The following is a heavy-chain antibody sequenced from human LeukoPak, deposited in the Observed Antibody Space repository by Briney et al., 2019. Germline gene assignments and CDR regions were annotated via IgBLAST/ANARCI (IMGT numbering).Heavy chain of an antibody. CDR3: ARVVRNYFDY. CDR2: TYYRSKWNY. CDR1: GDSVSSNSAA. V-gene: IGHV6-1*01. Sequence: SQTLSLTCAISGDSVSSNSAAWNWIRQSPSRGLEWLGGTYYRSKWNYDYAVSVKSRITITPDTSRNQFSLQLNSVTPDDTAVYYCARVVRNYFDYWGQETLVTVSS. J-gene: IGHJ4*02. D-gene: IGHD2-2*01.